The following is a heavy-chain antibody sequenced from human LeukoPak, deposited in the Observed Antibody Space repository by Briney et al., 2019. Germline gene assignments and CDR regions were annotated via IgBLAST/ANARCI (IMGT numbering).Heavy chain of an antibody. CDR3: ARDGTISKGLLGFSNWFDP. J-gene: IGHJ5*02. V-gene: IGHV1-46*01. Sequence: ASVKVSFKASGYTFTSYYMHWVRQAPGQGLEWMGIINPSGGSTSYAQKFQGRVTMTRDTSTSTVYMELSSLRSEDTAVYYCARDGTISKGLLGFSNWFDPWGQGTLVTVSS. CDR1: GYTFTSYY. D-gene: IGHD3-22*01. CDR2: INPSGGST.